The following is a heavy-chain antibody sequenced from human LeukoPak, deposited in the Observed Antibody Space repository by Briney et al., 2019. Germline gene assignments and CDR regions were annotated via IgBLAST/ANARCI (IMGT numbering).Heavy chain of an antibody. J-gene: IGHJ6*02. Sequence: GGSLRLSCAASGFTFTSYGMHWVRQAPGKGLEWVAVISYDESDKSYADSVKGRFTISRDNSKNTLYLQMNSLRAEDTAVYYCARAGYCSGGSCYGMDVWGQGTTVTVSS. CDR2: ISYDESDK. V-gene: IGHV3-30*03. D-gene: IGHD2-15*01. CDR3: ARAGYCSGGSCYGMDV. CDR1: GFTFTSYG.